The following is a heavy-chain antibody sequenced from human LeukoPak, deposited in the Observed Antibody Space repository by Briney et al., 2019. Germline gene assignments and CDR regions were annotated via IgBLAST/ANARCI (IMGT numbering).Heavy chain of an antibody. D-gene: IGHD6-19*01. CDR3: ARVGSGWGRYFDL. J-gene: IGHJ2*01. Sequence: RASETLSLTCTVSGGSISSGGYYWSWIRQHPGKGLEWIGYIYYSGSTYYNPSLKSRVTISVDTSKNQFSLKLSSVTAADTAVYYCARVGSGWGRYFDLWGRGTLVTVSS. CDR1: GGSISSGGYY. V-gene: IGHV4-31*03. CDR2: IYYSGST.